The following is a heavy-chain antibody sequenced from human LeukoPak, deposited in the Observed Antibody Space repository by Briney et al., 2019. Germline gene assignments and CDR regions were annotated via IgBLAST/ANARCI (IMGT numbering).Heavy chain of an antibody. V-gene: IGHV3-49*04. J-gene: IGHJ4*02. CDR2: IRAKIHDGTT. D-gene: IGHD3-10*01. CDR1: GSIFGDYN. CDR3: SRGQKDPYGPEFDY. Sequence: PGQSLRLSCTPSGSIFGDYNMNWVRQAPGKGLEWVGYIRAKIHDGTTGFAASVKGRFTISRDDSKSIAYLQMTSLKSEDTAVYYCSRGQKDPYGPEFDYWGQGTLVTVSS.